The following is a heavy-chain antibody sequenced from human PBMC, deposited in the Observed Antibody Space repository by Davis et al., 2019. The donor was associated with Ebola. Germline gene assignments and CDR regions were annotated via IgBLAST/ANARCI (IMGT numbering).Heavy chain of an antibody. CDR1: GFTFSSYA. J-gene: IGHJ4*02. V-gene: IGHV3-30-3*01. CDR3: ARDSGRGYYDFWSGYYTADGYFDY. D-gene: IGHD3-3*01. Sequence: GESLKISCAASGFTFSSYAMHWVRQAPGKGLEWVAVISYDETNKYYADSVKGRFTISRDNSKNTVYLQMNSLRAEDTAVYYCARDSGRGYYDFWSGYYTADGYFDYWGQGALVTVSS. CDR2: ISYDETNK.